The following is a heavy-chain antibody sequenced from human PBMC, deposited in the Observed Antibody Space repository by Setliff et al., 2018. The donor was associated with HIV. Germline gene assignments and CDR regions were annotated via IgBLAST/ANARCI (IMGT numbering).Heavy chain of an antibody. CDR1: GYTFTAHH. CDR2: IIPKSGET. J-gene: IGHJ3*02. D-gene: IGHD3-10*01. CDR3: ARHDPWFGESNDAFDI. Sequence: GASVKVSCKSSGYTFTAHHIHWVRQAPGQGPEWMGWIIPKSGETSYAEKFRGRVTMTRDTSLSTAYMELSWLTSDDTAVYYCARHDPWFGESNDAFDIWGQGTMVTVSS. V-gene: IGHV1-2*02.